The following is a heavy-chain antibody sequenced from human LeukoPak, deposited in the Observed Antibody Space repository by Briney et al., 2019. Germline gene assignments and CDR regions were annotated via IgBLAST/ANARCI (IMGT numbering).Heavy chain of an antibody. J-gene: IGHJ4*02. CDR3: ARDLLRYFDWSPRVVVGTVGY. Sequence: GGSLRLSCAASGFTFSSYSMNWVRQAPGKGLGWVSYISSSSSTIYYADSVKGRFTISRDNAKNSLYLQMNSLRAEDTAVYYCARDLLRYFDWSPRVVVGTVGYWGQGTLVTVSS. CDR1: GFTFSSYS. D-gene: IGHD3-9*01. V-gene: IGHV3-48*04. CDR2: ISSSSSTI.